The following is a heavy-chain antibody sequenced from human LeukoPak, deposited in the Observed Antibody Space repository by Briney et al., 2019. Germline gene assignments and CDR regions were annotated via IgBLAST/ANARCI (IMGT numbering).Heavy chain of an antibody. CDR2: IYYSGST. J-gene: IGHJ4*02. V-gene: IGHV4-59*01. D-gene: IGHD5-12*01. CDR3: ARDRGPSGYDYFDY. Sequence: SETLSLTCTVSGGSISSYYWSWIRQPPGKGLEWNGYIYYSGSTNYNPSLKSRVTISVDTSKNQFSLKLSSVTAADTAVYYCARDRGPSGYDYFDYWGQGTLVTVSS. CDR1: GGSISSYY.